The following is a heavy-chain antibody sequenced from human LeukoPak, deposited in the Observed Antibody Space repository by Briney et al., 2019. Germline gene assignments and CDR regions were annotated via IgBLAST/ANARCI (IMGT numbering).Heavy chain of an antibody. CDR3: VKDIMDSGYDLSRDWFDP. D-gene: IGHD5-12*01. J-gene: IGHJ5*02. CDR2: MSANYATT. V-gene: IGHV3-23*01. CDR1: GFSFSYYA. Sequence: GGSLRLSCAASGFSFSYYAMSWARQAPGKGLEWVATMSANYATTYYADSVKGRFTVSRDHSKSTLYLQMDNLGAEDTAMYYCVKDIMDSGYDLSRDWFDPWGQGTLVTVSA.